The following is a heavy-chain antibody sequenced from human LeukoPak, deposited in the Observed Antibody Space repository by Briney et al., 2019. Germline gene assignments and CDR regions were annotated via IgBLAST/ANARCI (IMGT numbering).Heavy chain of an antibody. CDR1: GGSFSGYY. V-gene: IGHV4-34*01. CDR3: ARGERGYIVVVPAARAYFDY. Sequence: PSETLSLTCAVYGGSFSGYYWSWVRQPPGKGLEWIGEISHSGSTNYNPSLKSRVTISVDTSKNQISLKLSSVTAADTAVYYCARGERGYIVVVPAARAYFDYWGQGTLVTVSS. CDR2: ISHSGST. D-gene: IGHD2-2*01. J-gene: IGHJ4*02.